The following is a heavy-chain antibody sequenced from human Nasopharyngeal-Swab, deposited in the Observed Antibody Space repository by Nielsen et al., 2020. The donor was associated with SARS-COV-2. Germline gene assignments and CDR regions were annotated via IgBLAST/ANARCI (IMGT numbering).Heavy chain of an antibody. V-gene: IGHV3-30*18. J-gene: IGHJ6*02. Sequence: WIGKRPGKGLGWVAVISYDGINKYNADSVKGRFPIYRDNSKDTLYLQMNSLIAEGTAVYYCAKEGPGMFGVVGLDVWGQGTTVTVSS. D-gene: IGHD3-3*01. CDR3: AKEGPGMFGVVGLDV. CDR2: ISYDGINK.